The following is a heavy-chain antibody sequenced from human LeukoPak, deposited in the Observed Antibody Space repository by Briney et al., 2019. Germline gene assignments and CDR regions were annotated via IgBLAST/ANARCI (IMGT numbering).Heavy chain of an antibody. D-gene: IGHD4-17*01. CDR1: GFTVSSNY. CDR3: ARDDYGDYAFDY. V-gene: IGHV3-66*01. Sequence: GGSLRLSCAASGFTVSSNYMSWVRQAPGKGLEWVSVIYSGGSTYYADSVQGRFTISRDNSKNTLYLQMNSLRAEDTAVYYCARDDYGDYAFDYWGQGTLVTVSS. CDR2: IYSGGST. J-gene: IGHJ4*02.